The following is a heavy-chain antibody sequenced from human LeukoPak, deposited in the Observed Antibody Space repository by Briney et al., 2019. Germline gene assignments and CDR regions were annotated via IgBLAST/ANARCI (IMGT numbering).Heavy chain of an antibody. CDR3: ARARDILTGSKGGWFDP. V-gene: IGHV4-59*01. J-gene: IGHJ5*02. CDR2: IYYSGST. Sequence: SETLSLTCTVSGGSISSYYWSWIRQPPGKGLEWIGYIYYSGSTNYNPSPKSRVTISVDTSKNQFSLKLSSVTAADTAVYYCARARDILTGSKGGWFDPWGQGTLVTVSS. CDR1: GGSISSYY. D-gene: IGHD3-9*01.